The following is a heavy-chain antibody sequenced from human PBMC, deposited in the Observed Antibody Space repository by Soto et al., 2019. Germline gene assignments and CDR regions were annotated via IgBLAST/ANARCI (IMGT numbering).Heavy chain of an antibody. CDR3: ASNMVFGEYGMDV. J-gene: IGHJ6*02. V-gene: IGHV3-23*01. Sequence: EVQLLESGGGLVQPGGSLRLSCAASGFTFSSYAMSWVRQAPGKGLWWVSAISGSAGSIYYADSVKGRFTISRDNSMNTLYLQMNSLRAEDTAVYYCASNMVFGEYGMDVWGQGTTVTVSS. CDR1: GFTFSSYA. D-gene: IGHD3-10*02. CDR2: ISGSAGSI.